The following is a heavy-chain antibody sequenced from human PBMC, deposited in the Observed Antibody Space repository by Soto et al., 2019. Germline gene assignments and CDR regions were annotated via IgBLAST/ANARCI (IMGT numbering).Heavy chain of an antibody. D-gene: IGHD3-3*01. Sequence: QVQLVESGGGVVQPGRSLRLSCAASGFTFSSYGMHWVRQAPGKGLEWVAVIWYDGSNKYYADSVKGRFTISRDNSKNMLYLQMNSLRAEDTAVYYCARDGWDFGVVIDYWGQGTLVTVSS. CDR2: IWYDGSNK. CDR3: ARDGWDFGVVIDY. CDR1: GFTFSSYG. J-gene: IGHJ4*02. V-gene: IGHV3-33*01.